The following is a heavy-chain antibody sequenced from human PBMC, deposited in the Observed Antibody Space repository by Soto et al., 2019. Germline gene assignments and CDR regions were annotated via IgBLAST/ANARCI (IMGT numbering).Heavy chain of an antibody. CDR1: GGSVSSGSYY. D-gene: IGHD2-8*01. J-gene: IGHJ6*02. CDR3: ARDLRLDYPNANYYYYYGMDV. V-gene: IGHV4-61*01. CDR2: IYYSGST. Sequence: PSETLSLTCTVSGGSVSSGSYYWSWIRQPPGKGLEWIGYIYYSGSTNYNPSLKSRVTISVDTSKNQFSLKLSSVTAADTAVYYCARDLRLDYPNANYYYYYGMDVWGQGTTVTVSS.